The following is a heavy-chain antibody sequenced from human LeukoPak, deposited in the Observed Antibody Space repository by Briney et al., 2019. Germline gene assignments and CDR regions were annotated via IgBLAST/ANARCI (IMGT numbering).Heavy chain of an antibody. D-gene: IGHD6-13*01. CDR2: IREDGNEK. CDR1: GFTFSSYW. CDR3: AGGPPYSGSWYGLDS. Sequence: GGSLRLSCAASGFTFSSYWMSWVRQAPGKGLEWVANIREDGNEKYYADSVKGQFTISRDNAKNTLYLQMNSLRAEDTAVYYCAGGPPYSGSWYGLDSWGQGTLVTVSS. V-gene: IGHV3-7*01. J-gene: IGHJ4*02.